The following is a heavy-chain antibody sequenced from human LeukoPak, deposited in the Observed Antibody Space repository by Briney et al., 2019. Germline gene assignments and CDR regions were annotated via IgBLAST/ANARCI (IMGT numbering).Heavy chain of an antibody. CDR2: IYYSGST. Sequence: SETLSLTCTVSGGSLSSYYWSWIRQPPGKGLEWIGYIYYSGSTNYNPSLKSRVTISVDTSKNQFSLKLSSVTAADTAVYYCARGPRLWFGEWDVGGLHYYYYGMDVWGQGTTVTVSS. CDR1: GGSLSSYY. J-gene: IGHJ6*02. CDR3: ARGPRLWFGEWDVGGLHYYYYGMDV. V-gene: IGHV4-59*12. D-gene: IGHD3-10*01.